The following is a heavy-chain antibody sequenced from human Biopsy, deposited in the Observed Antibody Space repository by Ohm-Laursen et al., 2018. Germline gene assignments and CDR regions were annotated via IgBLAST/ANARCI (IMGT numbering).Heavy chain of an antibody. V-gene: IGHV3-33*06. CDR1: GFTFSSYG. J-gene: IGHJ4*02. CDR2: IWYDGSNK. D-gene: IGHD2-8*01. CDR3: AKCMTGGSNYYFHH. Sequence: SLRLSCSASGFTFSSYGMHWVRQAPGKGLEWVAAIWYDGSNKNYADSVKGRFTISRDNSKNTLYLQMNSLGGEDTAVCYCAKCMTGGSNYYFHHCGQGTLVTVSS.